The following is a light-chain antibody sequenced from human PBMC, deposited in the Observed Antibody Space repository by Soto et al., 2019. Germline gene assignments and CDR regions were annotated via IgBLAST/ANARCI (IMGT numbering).Light chain of an antibody. V-gene: IGLV1-44*01. CDR1: SSNIGSNS. CDR3: AAWDDRLNGVV. Sequence: QSVLNQPPSASGTPGQRVTISCSGSSSNIGSNSVNWYQQLPGTAPKLLMYSSNQRPSGVPDRFSGSKSGTSASLAISGLQSEDEADYYCAAWDDRLNGVVFGGGTKLTVL. CDR2: SSN. J-gene: IGLJ2*01.